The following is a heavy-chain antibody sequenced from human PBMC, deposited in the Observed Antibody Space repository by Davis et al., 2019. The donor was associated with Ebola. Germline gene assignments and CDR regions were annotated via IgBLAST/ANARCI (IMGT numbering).Heavy chain of an antibody. V-gene: IGHV1-18*01. J-gene: IGHJ4*02. CDR3: ARDYYDYVWGSYRYLGY. CDR1: GYPFTDFA. D-gene: IGHD3-16*02. Sequence: AASVKVSCKASGYPFTDFAINWLRQAPGQGLEWMGWISAYNGNTSYAQKFQGRVTMTRDTSTSTVYMELSSLRSEDTAVYYCARDYYDYVWGSYRYLGYWGQGTLVTVSS. CDR2: ISAYNGNT.